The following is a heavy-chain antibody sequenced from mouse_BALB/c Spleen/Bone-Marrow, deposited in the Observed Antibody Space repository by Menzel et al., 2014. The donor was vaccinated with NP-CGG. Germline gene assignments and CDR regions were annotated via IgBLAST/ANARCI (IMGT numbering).Heavy chain of an antibody. Sequence: VQGVESGPELVKPGASVKISCKASGYAFSSSWMNWVKQRPGQGLEWIGRIYPGDGDTNYNGKFKGKATLTADKSSSTAYMQLSSLTSVDSAVYFCARTYYPYFDYWGQGTTLTVSS. V-gene: IGHV1-82*01. J-gene: IGHJ2*01. CDR1: GYAFSSSW. CDR2: IYPGDGDT. D-gene: IGHD1-1*01. CDR3: ARTYYPYFDY.